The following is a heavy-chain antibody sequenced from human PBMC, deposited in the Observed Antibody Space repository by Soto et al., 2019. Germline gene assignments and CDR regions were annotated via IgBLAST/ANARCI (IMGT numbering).Heavy chain of an antibody. CDR2: IISTGDAR. J-gene: IGHJ4*02. CDR1: GFTFSDYS. V-gene: IGHV3-48*02. CDR3: ARERDYAFDY. Sequence: EVQLVESGGGLVQPGGSLRLSCAASGFTFSDYSVNWVRQAPGKGLEWVSYIISTGDARYYADSVRGRFTISRDNAKNSVYLQMNSLRDEDTAVYYCARERDYAFDYWGQGTLVTVSA. D-gene: IGHD4-17*01.